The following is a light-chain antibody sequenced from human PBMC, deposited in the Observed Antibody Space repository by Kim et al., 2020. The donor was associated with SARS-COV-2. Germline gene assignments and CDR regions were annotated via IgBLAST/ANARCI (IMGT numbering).Light chain of an antibody. V-gene: IGKV3-20*01. CDR1: QSVSSGY. Sequence: DIVLTQSPGTLPLSPGDRATLSCRASQSVSSGYLAWYQHKRGQAPMLLIYGASSRAPDIPDRFSGSGSGTDFTLTITRLEPEDFAVYYCQQYGSSFGQGTRLEIK. CDR3: QQYGSS. CDR2: GAS. J-gene: IGKJ5*01.